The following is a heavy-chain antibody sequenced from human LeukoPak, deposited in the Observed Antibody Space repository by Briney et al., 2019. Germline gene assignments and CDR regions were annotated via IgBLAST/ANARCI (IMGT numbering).Heavy chain of an antibody. Sequence: GGSLRLSCAASGFTFSSYSMNWVRQAPGKGLEWVSSISSSSSYIYYADSVEGRFTISRDNAKNSLYLQMNSLRAEDTAVYYCARDGGPYYDNSGQYQLDFWGQGTLVTVSS. CDR1: GFTFSSYS. J-gene: IGHJ4*02. V-gene: IGHV3-21*01. D-gene: IGHD3-22*01. CDR3: ARDGGPYYDNSGQYQLDF. CDR2: ISSSSSYI.